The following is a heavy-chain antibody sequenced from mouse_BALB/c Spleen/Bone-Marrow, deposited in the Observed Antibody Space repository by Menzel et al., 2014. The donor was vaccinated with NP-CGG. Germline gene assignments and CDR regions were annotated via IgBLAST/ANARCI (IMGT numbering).Heavy chain of an antibody. CDR2: IVPSSGYT. D-gene: IGHD4-1*01. Sequence: QVQLQQSGAELARPGASVKMSCKASGYTFTSYTTQWVKRRPGQGLEWVGYIVPSSGYTDYNQSFKDKTTLTADKSSSTAYMQLSSLTSADSAVYYCAREARTGAWFAYWGQGTLVTVSA. CDR3: AREARTGAWFAY. V-gene: IGHV1-4*02. CDR1: GYTFTSYT. J-gene: IGHJ3*01.